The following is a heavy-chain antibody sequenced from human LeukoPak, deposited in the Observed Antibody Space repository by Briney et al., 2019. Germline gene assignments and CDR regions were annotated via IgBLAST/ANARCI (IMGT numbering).Heavy chain of an antibody. D-gene: IGHD3-10*01. CDR2: ISGSGGST. Sequence: GGSLRLSCAASGFTFSSYAMSWVCQAPGKGLEWVSAISGSGGSTYYADSVKGRFTISRDNSKNTLYLQMNSLRAEDTAVYYCAKDSTYYYGSGSYYNVSNYWGQGTLVTVSS. V-gene: IGHV3-23*01. CDR1: GFTFSSYA. J-gene: IGHJ4*02. CDR3: AKDSTYYYGSGSYYNVSNY.